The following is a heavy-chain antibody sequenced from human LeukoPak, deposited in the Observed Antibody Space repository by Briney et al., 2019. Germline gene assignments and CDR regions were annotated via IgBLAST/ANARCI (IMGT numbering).Heavy chain of an antibody. CDR1: GYTFTSYD. CDR3: ARGSTTKKTAMVTPGYYYGMGV. CDR2: INPNSGGT. D-gene: IGHD5-18*01. J-gene: IGHJ6*02. V-gene: IGHV1-2*02. Sequence: ASVKVSCKASGYTFTSYDINWVRQATGQGLEWMGWINPNSGGTNYAQKFQGRVTMTRDASISTAYMELSRLRSDDTAVYYCARGSTTKKTAMVTPGYYYGMGVWGQGTTVTVSS.